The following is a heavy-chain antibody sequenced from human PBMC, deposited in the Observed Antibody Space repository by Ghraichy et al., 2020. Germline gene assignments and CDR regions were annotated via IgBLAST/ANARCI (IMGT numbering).Heavy chain of an antibody. Sequence: GGSLRLSCAASGFTFSSYAMSWVRQAPGKGLEWVSAISGSGGNTYYADSVKGRFTFSRDNSKNTLYLQMNSLRAEDTAVYYCAKDDGRGGGRCFHHWGQGTLVTVSS. J-gene: IGHJ1*01. CDR1: GFTFSSYA. V-gene: IGHV3-23*01. CDR2: ISGSGGNT. D-gene: IGHD6-19*01. CDR3: AKDDGRGGGRCFHH.